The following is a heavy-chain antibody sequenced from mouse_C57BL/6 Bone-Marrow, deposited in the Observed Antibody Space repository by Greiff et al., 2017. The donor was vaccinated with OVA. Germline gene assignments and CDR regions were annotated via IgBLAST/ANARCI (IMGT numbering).Heavy chain of an antibody. J-gene: IGHJ1*03. V-gene: IGHV5-9-1*02. CDR2: ISSGGDYI. CDR1: GFTFSSYA. CDR3: TKVLAAFDV. Sequence: EVHLVESGAGLVKPGGSLKLSCAASGFTFSSYAMSWVRQTPEKRLEWVAYISSGGDYIYYADTVKGRFTISRDNARNTLYLQMSSLKSEDTAMYYCTKVLAAFDVWGTGTTVTVSS. D-gene: IGHD1-3*01.